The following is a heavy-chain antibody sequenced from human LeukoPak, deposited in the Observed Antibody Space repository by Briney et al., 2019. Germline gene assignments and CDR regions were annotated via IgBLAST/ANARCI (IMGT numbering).Heavy chain of an antibody. J-gene: IGHJ4*02. V-gene: IGHV3-7*01. CDR2: IKQDGSEK. D-gene: IGHD4-17*01. CDR3: ARGYGNYGY. Sequence: GGSLRLSCAASGFTFSSYWMSWVGQAPGKGLEWVANIKQDGSEKNYVDSVKGRFTISRDNAKNSLYLQMNTLRVEDTAVYYCARGYGNYGYWGQGTLVTVSS. CDR1: GFTFSSYW.